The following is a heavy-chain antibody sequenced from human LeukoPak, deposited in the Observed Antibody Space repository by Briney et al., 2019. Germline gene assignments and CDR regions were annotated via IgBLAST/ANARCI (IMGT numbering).Heavy chain of an antibody. CDR1: GYTFTGYY. D-gene: IGHD2-2*01. Sequence: ASVKVSCKASGYTFTGYYMHWVRQAPGQGLEWMGWINPNSGGTNYAQKFQGRVTMTRDTSISTAYMELSRLRSDDTAVYYCARSGDCSSTSCYLYYYYYMDVWGKGTTVTVSS. CDR3: ARSGDCSSTSCYLYYYYYMDV. J-gene: IGHJ6*03. CDR2: INPNSGGT. V-gene: IGHV1-2*02.